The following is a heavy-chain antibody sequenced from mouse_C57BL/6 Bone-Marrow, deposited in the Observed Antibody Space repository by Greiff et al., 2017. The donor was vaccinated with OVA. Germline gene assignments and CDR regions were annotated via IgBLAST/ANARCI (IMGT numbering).Heavy chain of an antibody. J-gene: IGHJ2*01. Sequence: EVQLVESGAELVRPGASVKLSCTASGFNIKDDYMHWVKQRPEQGLEWIGWIDPENGDTEYASKFQGKATITADTSSNTAYLQLSSLTSEDTAVYYCTTIRCEGGHWGQGTTLTVSS. V-gene: IGHV14-4*01. CDR2: IDPENGDT. CDR3: TTIRCEGGH. D-gene: IGHD2-12*01. CDR1: GFNIKDDY.